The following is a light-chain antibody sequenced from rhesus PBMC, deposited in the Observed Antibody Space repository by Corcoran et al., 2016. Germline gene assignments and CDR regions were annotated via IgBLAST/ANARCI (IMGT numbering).Light chain of an antibody. J-gene: IGKJ1*01. V-gene: IGKV3-24*04. CDR1: QSVGSY. CDR2: GAS. Sequence: ETVVTQSPATLALSPGERATLSCRASQSVGSYLAWYQQKPGQAPRLLIYGASSRATGIPDRFSGSGSGTDFTLTFSSLEPEDVGVYYYQQSSYLWTFGQGTKVEIK. CDR3: QQSSYLWT.